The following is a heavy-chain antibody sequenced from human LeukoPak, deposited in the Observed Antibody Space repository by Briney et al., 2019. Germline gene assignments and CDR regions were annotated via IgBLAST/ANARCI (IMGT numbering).Heavy chain of an antibody. Sequence: GASVTVSCKASGYTFTGYYMHWVRQAPGQGLEWMGWINPNSGGTNYAQKFQGWVTMTRDTSISTAYMELSRLRSDDTAVYYCARERRTYSGSHRPPNWFDPWGQGTLVTVSS. CDR1: GYTFTGYY. CDR3: ARERRTYSGSHRPPNWFDP. D-gene: IGHD1-26*01. V-gene: IGHV1-2*04. J-gene: IGHJ5*02. CDR2: INPNSGGT.